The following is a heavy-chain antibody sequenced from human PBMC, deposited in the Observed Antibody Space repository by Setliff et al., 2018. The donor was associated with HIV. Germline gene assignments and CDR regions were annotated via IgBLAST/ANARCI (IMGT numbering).Heavy chain of an antibody. CDR2: IYSSGKT. Sequence: SETLSLTCTVSNVSINTYYWSWIRQPAGRPLEWIGRIYSSGKTNYSPSLNSRVSMSIDTSKNQFSLKLSSVTAADTAVYYCARDIQAAGTGWFDPWGQGTLVTVSS. D-gene: IGHD6-13*01. CDR3: ARDIQAAGTGWFDP. CDR1: NVSINTYY. J-gene: IGHJ5*02. V-gene: IGHV4-4*07.